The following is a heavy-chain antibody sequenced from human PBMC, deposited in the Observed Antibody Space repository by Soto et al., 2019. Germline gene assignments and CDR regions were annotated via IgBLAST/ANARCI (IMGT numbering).Heavy chain of an antibody. D-gene: IGHD3-10*01. CDR2: INHSGNT. V-gene: IGHV4-34*01. Sequence: SETLSLTCAVYGASLSDNYCNWLRQPPGKGLEWIGEINHSGNTNYNPSLRSRVTISVDTSKNQFSLKLSSVTAADTAVYYCATEKWGMVRGASAFDIWGQGTMVTVSS. CDR3: ATEKWGMVRGASAFDI. J-gene: IGHJ3*02. CDR1: GASLSDNY.